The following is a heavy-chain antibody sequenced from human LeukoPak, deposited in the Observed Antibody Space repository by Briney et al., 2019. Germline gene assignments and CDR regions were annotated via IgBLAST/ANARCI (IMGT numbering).Heavy chain of an antibody. CDR3: ARVRYFDWLFKGNWFDP. D-gene: IGHD3-9*01. J-gene: IGHJ5*02. CDR2: IIPILGIA. Sequence: SVKVSCKASGGTFSSYAISWVRQAPGQGLEWMGGIIPILGIANYAQKFQGRVTITADKSTSTAYMELSSLRSEDTAVYYCARVRYFDWLFKGNWFDPWGQGTLVTVSS. CDR1: GGTFSSYA. V-gene: IGHV1-69*10.